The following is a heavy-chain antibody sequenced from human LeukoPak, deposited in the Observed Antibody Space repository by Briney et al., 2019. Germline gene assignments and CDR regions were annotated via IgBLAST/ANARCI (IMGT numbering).Heavy chain of an antibody. CDR1: GYTFTSYD. Sequence: GASVKVSCKASGYTFTSYDINWVRQATGQGLEWMGWMNPNSGNTGYAQKFQGRVTMTRNTSITTAYMELSSLRSEDTAVYYCARWCSSTSCYKNSFDYWGQGTLVTVSS. CDR3: ARWCSSTSCYKNSFDY. CDR2: MNPNSGNT. D-gene: IGHD2-2*02. J-gene: IGHJ4*02. V-gene: IGHV1-8*01.